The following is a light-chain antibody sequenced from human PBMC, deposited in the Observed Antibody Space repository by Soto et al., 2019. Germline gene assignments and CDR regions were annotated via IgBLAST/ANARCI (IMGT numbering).Light chain of an antibody. CDR2: AAY. CDR1: QDISTY. J-gene: IGKJ4*01. V-gene: IGKV1-27*01. CDR3: QKYDNAPLT. Sequence: DIQMTQAPSSLSASVGDRVTITCRARQDISTYLAWYQQKPGKVPKLLISAAYTLQSGVPTRFSGSGSGTDFTLTISSLQPEDVANYYCQKYDNAPLTFGGGTKVEIK.